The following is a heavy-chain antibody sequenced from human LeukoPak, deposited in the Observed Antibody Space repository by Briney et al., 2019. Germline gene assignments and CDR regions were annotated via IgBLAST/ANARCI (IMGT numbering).Heavy chain of an antibody. Sequence: GGSLRLSCAASGFXFSGYWIQWVRQAPGKGLVWVSRINGDGSGTSYADSVKGRFTISRDNAENTLYLQMNSLRADDTAVYYCARVGGSWFSDYWGQGTLVTVSS. CDR3: ARVGGSWFSDY. J-gene: IGHJ4*02. CDR2: INGDGSGT. CDR1: GFXFSGYW. D-gene: IGHD6-13*01. V-gene: IGHV3-74*01.